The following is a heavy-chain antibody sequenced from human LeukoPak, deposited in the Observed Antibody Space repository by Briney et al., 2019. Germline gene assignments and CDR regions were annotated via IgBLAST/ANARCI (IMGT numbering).Heavy chain of an antibody. CDR3: AREGVGAARRTGFE. CDR1: GINFSDFY. D-gene: IGHD6-13*01. J-gene: IGHJ4*02. CDR2: ISNSGSPK. Sequence: GSLRLSWSGSGINFSDFYIIWIRQAPGEGLEWGLFISNSGSPKYYADSVKGRFTISRDNAKDSLYLQMNSLRVDDTAVYYCAREGVGAARRTGFEWGQGTLVTVSS. V-gene: IGHV3-11*01.